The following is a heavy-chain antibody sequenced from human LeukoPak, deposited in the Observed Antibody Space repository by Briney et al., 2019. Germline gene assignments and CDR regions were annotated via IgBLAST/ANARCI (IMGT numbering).Heavy chain of an antibody. J-gene: IGHJ4*02. CDR2: ISYDGNYK. CDR3: GKELWEGSGYIDY. Sequence: GGSLRLSCVASGFIFSSYALHWVRQAPGKGLEWVAVISYDGNYKYYADSVKGRFTISRDNSKNTLFLQMNSLKAEDTALYYCGKELWEGSGYIDYWGQGTLVTVSS. V-gene: IGHV3-30-3*01. D-gene: IGHD3-3*01. CDR1: GFIFSSYA.